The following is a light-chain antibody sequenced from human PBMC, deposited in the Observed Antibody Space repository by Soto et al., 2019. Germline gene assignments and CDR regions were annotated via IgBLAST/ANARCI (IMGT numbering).Light chain of an antibody. CDR1: QIISTW. J-gene: IGKJ1*01. Sequence: DIQMTQSPSTLSASVGDRVTITCRASQIISTWLAWYQQKPGKAPKLLIYDASSLESGVPSRFSGSGSGTEFTLTISSLQPDDFATYYCQQYNSYSPTFSQGTKVEIK. CDR3: QQYNSYSPT. V-gene: IGKV1-5*01. CDR2: DAS.